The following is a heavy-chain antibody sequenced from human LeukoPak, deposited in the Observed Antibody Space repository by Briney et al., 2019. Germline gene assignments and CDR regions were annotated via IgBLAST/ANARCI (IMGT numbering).Heavy chain of an antibody. CDR3: AKVDQGELLGWGLFDY. CDR2: ISSGGSST. J-gene: IGHJ4*02. CDR1: GFSFSSYA. V-gene: IGHV3-23*01. D-gene: IGHD1-26*01. Sequence: GGSLRLSCAASGFSFSSYAMSWVRQAPGKGLEWVSTISSGGSSTYSADSVKGRFTISRDNSKNTLFLQMNSLRAEDTAVYYCAKVDQGELLGWGLFDYWGQGTLVSVSS.